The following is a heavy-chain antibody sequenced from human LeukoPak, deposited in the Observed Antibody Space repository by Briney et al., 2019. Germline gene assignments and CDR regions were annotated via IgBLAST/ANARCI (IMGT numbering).Heavy chain of an antibody. Sequence: ASVKVSCKASGYTFTGYYMHWVRQAPGQGLEWMGWINPNSGGTNYAQKFQGRVTMTRDTSISTAYMELSRLRSDDTAVYYCAREAATDWAAFDIWGQGTMVTVSS. CDR2: INPNSGGT. D-gene: IGHD2-15*01. J-gene: IGHJ3*02. CDR3: AREAATDWAAFDI. V-gene: IGHV1-2*02. CDR1: GYTFTGYY.